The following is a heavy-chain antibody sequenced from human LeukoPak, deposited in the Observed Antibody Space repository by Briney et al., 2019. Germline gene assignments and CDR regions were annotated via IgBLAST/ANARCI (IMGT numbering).Heavy chain of an antibody. CDR3: AIYCSGGSCYSKDAFDM. J-gene: IGHJ3*02. D-gene: IGHD2-15*01. CDR1: GGSISSYY. Sequence: SETLSLTCTVSGGSISSYYWSWIRQPPGKGLEWIGYIYYSGRINYNPSLKSRVTISVDTSKNQFSLKLSSVTAADTAVYYCAIYCSGGSCYSKDAFDMWGQGTMVTVSS. V-gene: IGHV4-59*08. CDR2: IYYSGRI.